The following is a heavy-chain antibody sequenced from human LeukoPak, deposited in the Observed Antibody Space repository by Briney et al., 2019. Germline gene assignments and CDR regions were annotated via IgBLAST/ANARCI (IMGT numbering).Heavy chain of an antibody. J-gene: IGHJ4*02. D-gene: IGHD6-13*01. CDR3: ARVKAAGTRKRLYFDY. CDR2: ISYSGST. V-gene: IGHV4-59*12. CDR1: GGSISSYY. Sequence: SETLSLTCTVSGGSISSYYWSWIRQPPGKGLEWIGYISYSGSTNYNPSLKSRVTMSVDTSKNQFSLKLSSVTAADTAVYYCARVKAAGTRKRLYFDYWGQGTLVTVSS.